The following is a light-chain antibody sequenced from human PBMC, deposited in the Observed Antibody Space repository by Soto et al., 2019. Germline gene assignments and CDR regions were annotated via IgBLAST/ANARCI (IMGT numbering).Light chain of an antibody. CDR3: HHYGSSPPWT. J-gene: IGKJ1*01. CDR2: AAS. CDR1: QSISSY. Sequence: DIQMTQSPSSLSASVGDRVTITCRASQSISSYLNWYQQKPGKAPKLLIYAASSLQSGVPSRFSGSGSGTDFTLTISSLEPEDFAVYYCHHYGSSPPWTFGQGNKVDIK. V-gene: IGKV1-39*01.